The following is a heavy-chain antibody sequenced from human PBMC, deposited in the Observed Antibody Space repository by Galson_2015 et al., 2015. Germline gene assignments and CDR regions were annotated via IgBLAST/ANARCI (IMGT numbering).Heavy chain of an antibody. J-gene: IGHJ4*02. Sequence: AGNGNTKYSQKFQGRVTITRDTSASTAYMELSSLRSEDTAVYYCARDFSYDILTGYPDYWGQGTLVTVSS. V-gene: IGHV1-3*01. CDR2: AGNGNT. D-gene: IGHD3-9*01. CDR3: ARDFSYDILTGYPDY.